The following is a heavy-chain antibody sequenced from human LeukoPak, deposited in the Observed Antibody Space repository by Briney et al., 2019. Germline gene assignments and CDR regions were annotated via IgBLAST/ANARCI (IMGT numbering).Heavy chain of an antibody. D-gene: IGHD2-2*02. CDR2: INSDGSST. CDR3: ARGNRGDIVVVPGAIPPDY. V-gene: IGHV3-74*01. Sequence: PGGSLRLSCAASGFTFSSYWMHWARQAPGKGLVWVSRINSDGSSTSYADSVKGRFTISRDNAKNSLYLQMNSLRAEDTAVYYCARGNRGDIVVVPGAIPPDYWGQGTLVTVSS. J-gene: IGHJ4*02. CDR1: GFTFSSYW.